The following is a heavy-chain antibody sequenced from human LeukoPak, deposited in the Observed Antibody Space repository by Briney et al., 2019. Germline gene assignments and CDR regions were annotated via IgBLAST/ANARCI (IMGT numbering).Heavy chain of an antibody. CDR2: INPNSGDT. V-gene: IGHV1-2*02. J-gene: IGHJ3*02. CDR3: ARAPKNDAYDI. CDR1: GYTLTGYG. Sequence: ASVKVSCKASGYTLTGYGISWVRQAPGQGLEWVGWINPNSGDTHSAQNFQGRVTMTRDTSISTASMDLSRLRSDDTAVYYCARAPKNDAYDIWGRGTMVTVSS.